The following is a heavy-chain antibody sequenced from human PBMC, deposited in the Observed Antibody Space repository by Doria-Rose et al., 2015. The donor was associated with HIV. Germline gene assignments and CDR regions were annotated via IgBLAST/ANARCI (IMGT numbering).Heavy chain of an antibody. CDR2: INHRGST. CDR3: ARGLLRGGWNDVDYYYGMDV. V-gene: IGHV4-34*01. CDR1: GGSFSGYY. J-gene: IGHJ6*02. Sequence: QVQLQESDAGLVKPSETLSLTCAVFGGSFSGYYWSWIRQPPGKGLEWIGDINHRGSTNYKTSLKSRVTISLDTSKTLFSLKLSSVTAADTAVYYCARGLLRGGWNDVDYYYGMDVWGQGTTVTVSS. D-gene: IGHD1-1*01.